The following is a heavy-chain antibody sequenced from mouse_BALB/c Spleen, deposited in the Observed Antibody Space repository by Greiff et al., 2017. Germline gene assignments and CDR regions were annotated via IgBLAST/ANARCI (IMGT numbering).Heavy chain of an antibody. V-gene: IGHV5-9-3*01. CDR2: ISSGGSYT. Sequence: DVMLVESGGGLVKPGGSLKLSCAASGFTFSSYAMSWVRQTPEKRLEWVATISSGGSYTYYPDSVKGRFTISRDNAKNTLYLQMSSLRSEDTAMYYCARQGEDYAMDYWGQGTSVTVSS. J-gene: IGHJ4*01. CDR3: ARQGEDYAMDY. CDR1: GFTFSSYA.